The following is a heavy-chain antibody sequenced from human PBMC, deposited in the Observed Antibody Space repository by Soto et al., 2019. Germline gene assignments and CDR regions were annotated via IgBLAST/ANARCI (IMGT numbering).Heavy chain of an antibody. J-gene: IGHJ4*02. Sequence: ASVKVSCKASGYIFTSYGISWVRQAPGQGLEWMGWINGNNGETEYAQNLQDRLALTRDTSTNTAFMDLWSLRSDDTALYFWARGFSSGWGFDSWGQGTPVTVSS. V-gene: IGHV1-18*01. D-gene: IGHD6-25*01. CDR3: ARGFSSGWGFDS. CDR1: GYIFTSYG. CDR2: INGNNGET.